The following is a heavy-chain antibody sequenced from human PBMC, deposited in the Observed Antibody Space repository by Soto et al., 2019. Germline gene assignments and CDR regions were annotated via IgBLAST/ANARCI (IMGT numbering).Heavy chain of an antibody. CDR2: IDTDGGGT. J-gene: IGHJ5*02. CDR1: GFTLGSHR. Sequence: DVPLVESGGGLVQPGGSLRVSCAASGFTLGSHRIHWVRQPPGKGLEWVSRIDTDGGGTSYADSVKGRFTISTDNAKNTVYPQMNGLRAEDTAVYYCATVFDLWGQGTLVTVSS. CDR3: ATVFDL. V-gene: IGHV3-74*01.